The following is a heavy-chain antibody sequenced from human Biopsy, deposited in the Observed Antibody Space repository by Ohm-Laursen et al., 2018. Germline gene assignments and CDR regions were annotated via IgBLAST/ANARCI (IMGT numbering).Heavy chain of an antibody. CDR2: INAKTGDT. D-gene: IGHD3-3*01. V-gene: IGHV1-2*02. Sequence: ASVKVSCKASGYTFTGYHVHWVRQAPGQGLEWMGWINAKTGDTNYAQKFQGRVTMTRDTSISTTYMELRRLTSDDTAVFYCARELGDFWGGKQFDFWGQGTLVTVSS. CDR1: GYTFTGYH. J-gene: IGHJ5*01. CDR3: ARELGDFWGGKQFDF.